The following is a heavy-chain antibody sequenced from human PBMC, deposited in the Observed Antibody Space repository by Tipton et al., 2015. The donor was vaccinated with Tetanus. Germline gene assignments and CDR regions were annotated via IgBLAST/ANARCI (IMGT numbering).Heavy chain of an antibody. V-gene: IGHV4-39*01. CDR1: GASMSSSSYY. Sequence: TLSLTCNVSGASMSSSSYYWDWIRQPPGKGLEWIGSIYYSGSSYYNPSLESLVTISLDTSKNRFSLKLTSVTAADAAVYYCARPSTTVTPRAFDVWGQGTMVTVSS. CDR2: IYYSGSS. CDR3: ARPSTTVTPRAFDV. D-gene: IGHD4-17*01. J-gene: IGHJ3*01.